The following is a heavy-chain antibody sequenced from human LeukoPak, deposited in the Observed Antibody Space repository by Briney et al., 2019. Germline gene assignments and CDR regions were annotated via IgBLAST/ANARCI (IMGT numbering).Heavy chain of an antibody. CDR3: ARSDTAMVRSLYYFDY. V-gene: IGHV4-59*01. CDR1: GFTLSSYW. J-gene: IGHJ4*02. D-gene: IGHD5-18*01. Sequence: PGGSLRLSCAASGFTLSSYWMSWVRQAPGKGLEWIGYIYYSGSTNYNPSLKSRVTISVDTSKNQFSLKLSSVTAADTAVYYCARSDTAMVRSLYYFDYWGQGTLVTVSS. CDR2: IYYSGST.